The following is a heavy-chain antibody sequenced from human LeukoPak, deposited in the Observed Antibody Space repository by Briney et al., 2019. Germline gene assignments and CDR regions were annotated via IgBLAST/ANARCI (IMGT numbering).Heavy chain of an antibody. Sequence: GGSLRLSCAASGFTFSSYAMSWVRQAPGKGLEWVSAISGSGGSTYYADSVKGRFTISRDNSRNTLYLQMNSLRAEDTAVYYCAKDSGFLEWLFDWGQGTLVTVSS. CDR1: GFTFSSYA. CDR3: AKDSGFLEWLFD. CDR2: ISGSGGST. D-gene: IGHD3-3*01. J-gene: IGHJ4*02. V-gene: IGHV3-23*01.